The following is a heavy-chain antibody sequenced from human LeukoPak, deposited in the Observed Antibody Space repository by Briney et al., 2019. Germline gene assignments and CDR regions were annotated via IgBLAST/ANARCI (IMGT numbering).Heavy chain of an antibody. CDR3: ARRDYDSGGHYGPDSWFDP. Sequence: SETLSLTCSVSGGAISYSSYYWSWIRQHPGKGLEWIGYIYYSGNTYYNPSLKSRVTISVDTSKNQFSLKMSSVTAADTAVYYCARRDYDSGGHYGPDSWFDPRGQGIQVTVSP. D-gene: IGHD3-22*01. V-gene: IGHV4-31*03. J-gene: IGHJ5*02. CDR2: IYYSGNT. CDR1: GGAISYSSYY.